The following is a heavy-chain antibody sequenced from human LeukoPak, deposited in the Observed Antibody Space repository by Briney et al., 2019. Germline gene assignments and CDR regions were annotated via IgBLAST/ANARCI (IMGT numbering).Heavy chain of an antibody. J-gene: IGHJ2*01. D-gene: IGHD2-21*02. V-gene: IGHV3-9*01. Sequence: GGSLRLSCAASGFTFDDYAMHWVRHAPGKGLGWVSGISWNSGSIGYADSVKGRFTISRDNAKNSLYLQMNSLRAEDTALYYCAKDNCGGDCYSIDLWGRGTLVTVSS. CDR2: ISWNSGSI. CDR3: AKDNCGGDCYSIDL. CDR1: GFTFDDYA.